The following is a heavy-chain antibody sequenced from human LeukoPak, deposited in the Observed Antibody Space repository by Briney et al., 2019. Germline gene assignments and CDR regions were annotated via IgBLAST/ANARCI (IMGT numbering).Heavy chain of an antibody. Sequence: SETLSLTCTVSGGSISSSSYYWGWIRQPPGKGLEWIGSIYYSGSTYYNPSLKSRVTISVDTSKNQFSLKLSSVTAADTAVYYCARDRVYTYYFDYWGQGTLVTVSS. CDR1: GGSISSSSYY. CDR3: ARDRVYTYYFDY. CDR2: IYYSGST. V-gene: IGHV4-39*07. J-gene: IGHJ4*02. D-gene: IGHD5/OR15-5a*01.